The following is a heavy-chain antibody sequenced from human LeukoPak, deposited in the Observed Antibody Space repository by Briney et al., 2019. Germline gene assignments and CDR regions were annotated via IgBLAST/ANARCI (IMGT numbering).Heavy chain of an antibody. D-gene: IGHD5-18*01. V-gene: IGHV4-39*07. CDR2: IYYSGST. Sequence: SETLSLTCTVSGGSISSSGYYWGWIRQPPGKGLEWIGSIYYSGSTYYNPSLKSRVSISVDTSKNQFSLKLSSVTAADTAVYYCASFKVDTAMVDYWGQGTLVTVSS. CDR3: ASFKVDTAMVDY. CDR1: GGSISSSGYY. J-gene: IGHJ4*02.